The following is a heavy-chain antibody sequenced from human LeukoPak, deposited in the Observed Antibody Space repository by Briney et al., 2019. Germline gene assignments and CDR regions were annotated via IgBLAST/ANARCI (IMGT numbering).Heavy chain of an antibody. Sequence: GASVKVSCKASGYTFTSYYMHWVRQAPGQGLEWMGIINPSGGSTSYAQKFQGRVTMTRDTSTSTVYMELSSLRSEDTAVYYCARSPRAHIVVVTRGGPQYYFDYWGQGTLVTVSS. CDR1: GYTFTSYY. D-gene: IGHD2-21*02. J-gene: IGHJ4*02. CDR2: INPSGGST. CDR3: ARSPRAHIVVVTRGGPQYYFDY. V-gene: IGHV1-46*01.